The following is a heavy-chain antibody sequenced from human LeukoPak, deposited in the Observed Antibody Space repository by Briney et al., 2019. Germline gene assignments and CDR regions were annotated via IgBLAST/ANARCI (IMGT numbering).Heavy chain of an antibody. CDR3: ATPAAAGIDY. Sequence: ETLSLTCTVSGGSISTYYWNWVRQAPGKGLEWVSYISSSSSTIYYADSVKGRFTISRDNAKNSLYLQMNSLRAEDTAVYYCATPAAAGIDYWGQGTLVTVSS. V-gene: IGHV3-48*01. D-gene: IGHD6-13*01. J-gene: IGHJ4*02. CDR1: GGSISTYY. CDR2: ISSSSSTI.